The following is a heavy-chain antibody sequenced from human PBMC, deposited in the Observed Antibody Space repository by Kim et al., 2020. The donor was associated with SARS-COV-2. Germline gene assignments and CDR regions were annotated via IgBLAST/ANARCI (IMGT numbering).Heavy chain of an antibody. V-gene: IGHV4-31*02. Sequence: NPSHQSRVTISVDMSKNQFPLKLSSVTAADTAVYYCARDRNSGYDHLFDYWGQGTLVTVSS. CDR3: ARDRNSGYDHLFDY. J-gene: IGHJ4*02. D-gene: IGHD5-12*01.